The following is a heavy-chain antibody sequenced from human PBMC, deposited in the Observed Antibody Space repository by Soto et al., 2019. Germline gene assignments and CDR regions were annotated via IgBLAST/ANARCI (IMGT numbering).Heavy chain of an antibody. CDR3: AIQGYCSSTSCYRFDY. Sequence: QVQLVQSGAEVKKPGSSVKVSCKASGGTFSSYAISWVRQAPGQGLEWMGGIIPIFGTANYAQKFQGRVTITADESTSTSYMELSSLRSEDTAVYYCAIQGYCSSTSCYRFDYWGQGTLVTVSS. CDR2: IIPIFGTA. D-gene: IGHD2-2*01. CDR1: GGTFSSYA. J-gene: IGHJ4*02. V-gene: IGHV1-69*01.